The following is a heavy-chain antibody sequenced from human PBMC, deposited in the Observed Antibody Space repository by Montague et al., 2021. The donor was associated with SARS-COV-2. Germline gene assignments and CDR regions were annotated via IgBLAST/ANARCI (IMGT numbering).Heavy chain of an antibody. CDR1: GGSFSPYY. CDR2: IDHSGNT. CDR3: ARSWGQWLLWGYYFDY. V-gene: IGHV4-34*01. J-gene: IGHJ4*02. Sequence: SETLSLTCAVYGGSFSPYYWAWIRQSPGKGLEWIGNIDHSGNTNXNPSLKSRVSISVDTSSSQFSLKLSSVTAADTAVYYCARSWGQWLLWGYYFDYWGQGTLVTVSS. D-gene: IGHD6-19*01.